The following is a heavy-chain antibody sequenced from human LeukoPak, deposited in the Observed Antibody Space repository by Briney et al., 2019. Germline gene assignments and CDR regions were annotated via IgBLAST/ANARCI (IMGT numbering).Heavy chain of an antibody. V-gene: IGHV3-21*01. CDR2: ITSRSSYM. D-gene: IGHD6-13*01. CDR1: GFTFSSYS. Sequence: GGSLRLSCAASGFTFSSYSMNWVRQAPGKGLEWVSSITSRSSYMYYADSVKGRFTISRDNAKNSLYLQMNSLRAEDTAVYYCARDPIAAAASGGDYWGQGTLVTVSS. J-gene: IGHJ4*02. CDR3: ARDPIAAAASGGDY.